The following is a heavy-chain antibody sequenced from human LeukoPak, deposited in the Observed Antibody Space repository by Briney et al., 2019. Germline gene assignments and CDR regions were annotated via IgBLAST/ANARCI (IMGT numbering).Heavy chain of an antibody. D-gene: IGHD2-21*02. CDR1: GSTFSNAW. J-gene: IGHJ5*02. CDR3: TTDPRLAYCGGDCYS. Sequence: GGSLRLSCAVSGSTFSNAWMNWVRQAPGKGLEWVGRIISRTDGGTIDYAAPVKGRFTISRDDSKNTLYLQMNSLKIEDTAIYYCTTDPRLAYCGGDCYSWGQGTLVTVSS. CDR2: IISRTDGGTI. V-gene: IGHV3-15*07.